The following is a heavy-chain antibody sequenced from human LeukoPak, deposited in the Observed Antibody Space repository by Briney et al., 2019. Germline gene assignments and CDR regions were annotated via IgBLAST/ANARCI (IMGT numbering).Heavy chain of an antibody. Sequence: SETLSLTCTVSGYSISSGYYWGWIRQPPGKGLEWIGSIYHSGSTYYNPSLKSRVTISVDTSKNQFSLKLSSVTAADTAVYYCARSQAVRGKDSSGYYQSPDYWGQGTLVTVSS. CDR3: ARSQAVRGKDSSGYYQSPDY. J-gene: IGHJ4*02. CDR1: GYSISSGYY. D-gene: IGHD3-22*01. CDR2: IYHSGST. V-gene: IGHV4-38-2*02.